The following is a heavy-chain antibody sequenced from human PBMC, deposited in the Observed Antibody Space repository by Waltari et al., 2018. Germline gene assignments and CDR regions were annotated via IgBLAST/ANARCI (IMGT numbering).Heavy chain of an antibody. Sequence: EVQLLESGGGLVQPGGSLRLSCAASGFTFSSYAMSWVRPAHGKGMGWVSAISGSGGSTYYADSVKGRFTISRDNSKNTLYLQMNSLRAEDTAVYYCAKEIAVGATDIRYYYYGMDVWGQGTTVTVSS. CDR2: ISGSGGST. CDR3: AKEIAVGATDIRYYYYGMDV. V-gene: IGHV3-23*01. D-gene: IGHD1-26*01. J-gene: IGHJ6*02. CDR1: GFTFSSYA.